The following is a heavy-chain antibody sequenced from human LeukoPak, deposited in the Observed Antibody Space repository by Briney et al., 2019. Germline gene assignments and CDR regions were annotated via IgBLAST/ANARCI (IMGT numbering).Heavy chain of an antibody. J-gene: IGHJ6*04. D-gene: IGHD3-10*02. V-gene: IGHV3-48*03. CDR2: ISSSGSTI. Sequence: GGSLRLSCAASGFTFNSYAFNWVRQAPGKGLEWVSYISSSGSTIYYADSVKGRFTISRDNAKNSLYLQMNSLRAEDTAVYYCAELGITMIGGVWGKGTTVTISS. CDR3: AELGITMIGGV. CDR1: GFTFNSYA.